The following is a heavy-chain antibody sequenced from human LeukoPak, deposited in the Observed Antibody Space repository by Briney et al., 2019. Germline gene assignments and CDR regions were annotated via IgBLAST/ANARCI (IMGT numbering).Heavy chain of an antibody. CDR1: GITVSTFW. CDR2: INTDGSVT. Sequence: GGSLRLSCAASGITVSTFWMHWVRQAPGEGLVWVSRINTDGSVTNYADSVEGRFTISRDNAKNMLYLQMNDLRAEDTAVYCCVTDRYSDSAFGDWGQGTLVTVSS. J-gene: IGHJ4*02. CDR3: VTDRYSDSAFGD. D-gene: IGHD1-26*01. V-gene: IGHV3-74*01.